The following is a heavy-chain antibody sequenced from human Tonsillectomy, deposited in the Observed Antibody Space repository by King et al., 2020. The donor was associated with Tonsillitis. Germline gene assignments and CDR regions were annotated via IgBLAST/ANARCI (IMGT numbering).Heavy chain of an antibody. CDR2: IYTSGST. Sequence: VQLQESGPGLVKPSETLSLTCTVSGGSISSYYWSWIRQPAGKGLEWIGRIYTSGSTNYHPSLKSRVTMSVDTSKNQFSLKLSSVTAADTAVYYCARADYDYIWGSYRPDAFDIWGQGTMVTVSS. V-gene: IGHV4-4*07. D-gene: IGHD3-16*02. J-gene: IGHJ3*02. CDR1: GGSISSYY. CDR3: ARADYDYIWGSYRPDAFDI.